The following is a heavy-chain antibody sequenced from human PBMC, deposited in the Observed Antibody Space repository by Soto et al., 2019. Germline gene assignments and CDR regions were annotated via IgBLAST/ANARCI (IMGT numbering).Heavy chain of an antibody. J-gene: IGHJ6*04. D-gene: IGHD2-15*01. CDR1: GFTFSSYW. V-gene: IGHV3-74*01. CDR3: ARAHPLLPPADV. Sequence: PGGSLRLSCAASGFTFSSYWMHWVRQAPGKGLVWVSRINSDGSSTSYADSVKGRFTISRDNAKNTLYLQMNSLRAEDTAVYYCARAHPLLPPADVWGKGTTVTVSS. CDR2: INSDGSST.